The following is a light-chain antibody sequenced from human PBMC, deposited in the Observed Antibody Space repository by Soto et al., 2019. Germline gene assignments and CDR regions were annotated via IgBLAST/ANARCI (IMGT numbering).Light chain of an antibody. CDR2: GAS. CDR3: QQYNNWPLT. J-gene: IGKJ5*01. V-gene: IGKV3-15*01. Sequence: DILMTQSPATLSVSPGDRVTLSCRASQSVSTNLAWYQQKPGQAPRLLIYGASTRATGIPARFSGSGSGTEFTRTISSLQSEDFAVYYCQQYNNWPLTFGQGTRLE. CDR1: QSVSTN.